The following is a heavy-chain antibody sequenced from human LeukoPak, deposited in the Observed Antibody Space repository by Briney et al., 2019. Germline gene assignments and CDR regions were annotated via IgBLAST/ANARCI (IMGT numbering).Heavy chain of an antibody. CDR3: ARWTTTYLDY. D-gene: IGHD4-11*01. CDR2: YKGNI. V-gene: IGHV1-18*01. J-gene: IGHJ4*02. Sequence: YKGNIAYAQEFQGRVTMTIDTSTSTAYMELSSLRSEDSAVYYCARWTTTYLDYWGQGTLVTVSS.